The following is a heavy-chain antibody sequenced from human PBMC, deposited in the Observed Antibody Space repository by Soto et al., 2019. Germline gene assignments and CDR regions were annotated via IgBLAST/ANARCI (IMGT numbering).Heavy chain of an antibody. J-gene: IGHJ6*02. V-gene: IGHV4-4*07. D-gene: IGHD1-26*01. CDR1: VDSISTYY. Sequence: PSETLSLTCTVSVDSISTYYWSWIRRPAGKGLEWIGRIDASGNTNYHPSLKSRVTMSSDTAKKQLSLKLTSVTAADTAVYYCARYSNNGFQTAGMDVWGQGTTVTVSS. CDR3: ARYSNNGFQTAGMDV. CDR2: IDASGNT.